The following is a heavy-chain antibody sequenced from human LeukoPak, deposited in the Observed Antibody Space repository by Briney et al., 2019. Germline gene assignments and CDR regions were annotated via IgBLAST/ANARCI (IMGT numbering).Heavy chain of an antibody. V-gene: IGHV3-23*01. CDR2: ISGSGGST. CDR3: TKLIPPVDCSRTSCYGFDY. D-gene: IGHD2-2*01. Sequence: GGSLRLSCAASGFTFTSYGMSWVRQAPGKGLEWVSAISGSGGSTYYADSVKGRFTISRDNSKNTLYLQMNSLRAEDTAIYFCTKLIPPVDCSRTSCYGFDYWGQGTLVTVSS. J-gene: IGHJ4*02. CDR1: GFTFTSYG.